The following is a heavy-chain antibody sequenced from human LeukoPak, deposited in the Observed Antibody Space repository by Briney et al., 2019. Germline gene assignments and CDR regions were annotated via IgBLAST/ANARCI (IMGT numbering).Heavy chain of an antibody. CDR2: IYHSGST. Sequence: SETLSLTCTVSGYSISSGYYWGWIRQPPGKGLEWIGSIYHSGSTYYNPSLKSRVTISVDTSKNQFSLKLSSVTAADTAVYYCAGAWGGLFDYWGQGTLVTVSS. CDR3: AGAWGGLFDY. V-gene: IGHV4-38-2*02. J-gene: IGHJ4*02. D-gene: IGHD3-16*01. CDR1: GYSISSGYY.